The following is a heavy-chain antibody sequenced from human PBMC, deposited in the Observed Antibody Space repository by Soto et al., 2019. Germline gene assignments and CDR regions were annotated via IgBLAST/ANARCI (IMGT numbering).Heavy chain of an antibody. D-gene: IGHD6-13*01. Sequence: SETLSLTCTVSGASISSSSYYWGWIRQPPGKGLEWIGSIYYSGSTYYNPSLKSRVTISVDTSKNQFSLKLSSVTAADTAVYYCASRQLVPTFDYWGQGTLVTVSS. V-gene: IGHV4-39*01. CDR3: ASRQLVPTFDY. J-gene: IGHJ4*02. CDR1: GASISSSSYY. CDR2: IYYSGST.